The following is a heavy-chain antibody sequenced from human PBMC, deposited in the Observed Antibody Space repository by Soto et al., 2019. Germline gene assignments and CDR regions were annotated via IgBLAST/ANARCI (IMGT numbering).Heavy chain of an antibody. J-gene: IGHJ4*02. CDR1: GGSISSGIYY. CDR2: ISYSGST. Sequence: SETLSLXCTVSGGSISSGIYYWSWIRQRPGEGLEWIGYISYSGSTYYSPSLKSRVTISVDTSKNQLSLKLSSVTAADTAVYYCARGVLCWGQGTLVTVSS. D-gene: IGHD2-21*01. V-gene: IGHV4-31*03. CDR3: ARGVLC.